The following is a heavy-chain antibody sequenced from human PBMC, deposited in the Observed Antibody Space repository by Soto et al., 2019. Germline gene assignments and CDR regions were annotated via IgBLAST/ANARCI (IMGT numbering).Heavy chain of an antibody. CDR1: GYSFTNYW. CDR2: IYPGDSRT. D-gene: IGHD4-17*01. V-gene: IGHV5-51*03. CDR3: ARDLDYGGNSEWFAP. Sequence: EVQLVQSGTEVKKPGESLKISCKDSGYSFTNYWIAWVRQMPGKGLEWMGIIYPGDSRTRYSPSFQGQVTISVDKSINTANLQWSSLKASDTAMYYCARDLDYGGNSEWFAPWGQGNLVIVSS. J-gene: IGHJ5*02.